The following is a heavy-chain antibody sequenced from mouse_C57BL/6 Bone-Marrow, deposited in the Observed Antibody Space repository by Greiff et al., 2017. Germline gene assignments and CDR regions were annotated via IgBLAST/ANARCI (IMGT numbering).Heavy chain of an antibody. D-gene: IGHD2-4*01. CDR2: ISSGSSTI. V-gene: IGHV5-17*01. Sequence: EVQRVESGGGLVKPGGSLKLSCAASGFTFSDYGMHWVRQAPEKGLEWVAYISSGSSTIYYADTVKGRFTISRDNAKNTLFLQMTSLRSEDTAMYYCARQDYDYDDGAYYFDYWGQGTTRTVSS. J-gene: IGHJ2*01. CDR1: GFTFSDYG. CDR3: ARQDYDYDDGAYYFDY.